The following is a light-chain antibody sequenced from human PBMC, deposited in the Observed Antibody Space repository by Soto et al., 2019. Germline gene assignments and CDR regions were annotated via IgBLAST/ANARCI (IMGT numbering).Light chain of an antibody. J-gene: IGLJ1*01. CDR3: NSYTTSTSFV. V-gene: IGLV2-14*01. CDR1: SNDIATYNF. Sequence: QSVLTQPASVSGSPGQSITISCTGTSNDIATYNFVSWYQQHPGKAPKLLIHDVTNRPSGVSDRFSGSKSGSTASLTISGLQAEDEADYYCNSYTTSTSFVFGTGTKATVL. CDR2: DVT.